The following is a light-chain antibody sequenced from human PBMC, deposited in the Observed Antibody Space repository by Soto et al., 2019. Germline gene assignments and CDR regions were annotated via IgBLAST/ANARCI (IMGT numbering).Light chain of an antibody. J-gene: IGLJ2*01. V-gene: IGLV2-14*01. CDR2: EVS. CDR3: SSYTSSSTY. Sequence: QSVLTQPASVSGSPGQSITISCTGTSSDVGGYNYVSWYQQHPGKAPKLMIYEVSNRPSGVSNRFSGSKSGNTASLTISGLQAEDEADYYFSSYTSSSTYFGGGTKLTVL. CDR1: SSDVGGYNY.